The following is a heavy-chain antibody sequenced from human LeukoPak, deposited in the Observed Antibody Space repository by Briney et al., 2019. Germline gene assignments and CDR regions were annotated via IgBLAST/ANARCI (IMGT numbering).Heavy chain of an antibody. CDR1: GGPISSYY. Sequence: SETLSLTCTVSGGPISSYYWSWIRQPPGKGLEWIGYIYYSGSTNYNPSLKSRVTISVDTSKNQFSLKLSSVTAADTAVYYCARAPHYYDSSGYYYVAFDIWGQGTMVTVSS. J-gene: IGHJ3*02. V-gene: IGHV4-59*01. D-gene: IGHD3-22*01. CDR2: IYYSGST. CDR3: ARAPHYYDSSGYYYVAFDI.